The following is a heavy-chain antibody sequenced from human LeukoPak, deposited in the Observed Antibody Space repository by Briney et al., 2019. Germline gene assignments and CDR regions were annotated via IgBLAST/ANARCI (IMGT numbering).Heavy chain of an antibody. J-gene: IGHJ4*02. Sequence: GGSLRLSCAASGFTFTTYTMSWVRQASGKGLEWLSAISGSGVSTFYADSVKGRCSISRDNSKNTLYLQMNSLRAEDTALYYCARIGSGTYTDYWGQGTLVAVSS. CDR1: GFTFTTYT. D-gene: IGHD1-26*01. CDR3: ARIGSGTYTDY. V-gene: IGHV3-23*01. CDR2: ISGSGVST.